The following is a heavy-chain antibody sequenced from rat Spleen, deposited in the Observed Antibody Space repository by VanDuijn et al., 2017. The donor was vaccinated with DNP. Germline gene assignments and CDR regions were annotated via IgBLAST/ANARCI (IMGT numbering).Heavy chain of an antibody. V-gene: IGHV1-43*01. Sequence: QVQLQQSGAELAKPGSSVKISCKASGYTFTTYYIGWIKQTTGQGREYLGYINTGSGATNYNEKFKGKATLTVDKSSSTAFMQLSSLTPDDSAVYYCARRRLPYWYFDFWGPGTMVTVSS. D-gene: IGHD1-4*01. CDR3: ARRRLPYWYFDF. CDR2: INTGSGAT. CDR1: GYTFTTYY. J-gene: IGHJ1*01.